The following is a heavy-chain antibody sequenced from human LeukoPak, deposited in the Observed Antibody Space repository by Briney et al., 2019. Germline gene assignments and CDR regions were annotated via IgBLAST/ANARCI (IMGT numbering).Heavy chain of an antibody. J-gene: IGHJ4*02. D-gene: IGHD3-22*01. CDR3: AKGSTPYYYDSSGYRLFFDY. CDR2: ISSSGSTI. CDR1: GFTVSSNY. Sequence: PGGSLRLSCAASGFTVSSNYMSWVRQAPGKGLEWVSYISSSGSTIYYADSVKGRFTISRDNSKNTLYLQMNSLRAEDTAVYYCAKGSTPYYYDSSGYRLFFDYWGQGTLVTVSS. V-gene: IGHV3-11*01.